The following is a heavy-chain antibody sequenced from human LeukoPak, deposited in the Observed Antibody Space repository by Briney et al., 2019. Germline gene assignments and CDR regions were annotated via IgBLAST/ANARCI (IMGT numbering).Heavy chain of an antibody. Sequence: GASVKVSCKASGYTFTSYGISWVRQAPGQGLEWMGWISAYNGNTNYAQKLQGRVTMTTDTSTSTAYMELRSLRSDDTAMYYCARDNYYDSSGYYSYWGQGTLVTVSP. CDR1: GYTFTSYG. D-gene: IGHD3-22*01. CDR2: ISAYNGNT. CDR3: ARDNYYDSSGYYSY. V-gene: IGHV1-18*01. J-gene: IGHJ4*02.